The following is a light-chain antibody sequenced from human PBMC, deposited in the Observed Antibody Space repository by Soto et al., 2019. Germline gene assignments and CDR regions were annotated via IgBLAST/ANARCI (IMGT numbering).Light chain of an antibody. CDR3: QHSYSTPYT. J-gene: IGKJ2*01. V-gene: IGKV1-39*01. CDR2: AAS. CDR1: QSISSY. Sequence: DIQMTQSPSSLSASVGDRVTITCRASQSISSYLNWYQQKPGKAPKLLIYAASSLQSGVPSRFSGSGAGTDFTLTISSLQPEDFATVYCQHSYSTPYTVGQGTKLEIK.